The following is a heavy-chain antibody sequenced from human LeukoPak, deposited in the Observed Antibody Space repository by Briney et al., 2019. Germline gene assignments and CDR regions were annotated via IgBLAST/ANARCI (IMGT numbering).Heavy chain of an antibody. Sequence: GGSLRLSCAASGFTFSSQSMNWVRQAPGKGLEWVSSISSSSSYIYYADSVKGRFTISRDNAKNSLYLLMNSLRGEDTAVYYCARDLATAGKFDPWGQGTLVTVSS. CDR3: ARDLATAGKFDP. CDR2: ISSSSSYI. CDR1: GFTFSSQS. V-gene: IGHV3-21*01. J-gene: IGHJ5*02. D-gene: IGHD6-13*01.